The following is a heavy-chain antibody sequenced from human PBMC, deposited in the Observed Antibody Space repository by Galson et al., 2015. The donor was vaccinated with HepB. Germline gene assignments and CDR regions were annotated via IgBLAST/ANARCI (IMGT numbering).Heavy chain of an antibody. CDR3: VKDFVGESSSWYGDYYYYGMDV. CDR1: GFTFSSYA. V-gene: IGHV3-64D*06. J-gene: IGHJ6*02. Sequence: SLRLSCAASGFTFSSYAMHWVRQAPGKGLEYVSAISSNGGSTYYADSVKGRFTISRDNSKNTLYLQMSSLRAEDTAVYYCVKDFVGESSSWYGDYYYYGMDVWGQGTTVTVSS. D-gene: IGHD6-13*01. CDR2: ISSNGGST.